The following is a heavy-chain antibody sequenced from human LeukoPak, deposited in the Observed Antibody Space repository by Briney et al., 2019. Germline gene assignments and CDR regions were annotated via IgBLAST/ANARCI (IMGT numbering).Heavy chain of an antibody. J-gene: IGHJ4*02. CDR1: GGTFSSYA. V-gene: IGHV1-69*04. CDR2: IIPILGIA. CDR3: ANGALSLYDGSGYSD. Sequence: GASVKVSCKASGGTFSSYAISWVRQAPGQGLEWMGRIIPILGIANYAQKFQGRVTITADKSTSTAYMELSSLRSEDTAVYYCANGALSLYDGSGYSDWRQRTLVIVSS. D-gene: IGHD3-22*01.